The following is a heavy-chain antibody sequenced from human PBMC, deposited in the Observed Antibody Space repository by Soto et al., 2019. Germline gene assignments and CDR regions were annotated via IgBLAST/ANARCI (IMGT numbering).Heavy chain of an antibody. D-gene: IGHD5-12*01. Sequence: ASVKVSCKASGYTFTSYGISWVRQAPGQGLEWMGWISANNGNTSYAQKFQGRVTMTRNTSISTAYMELSSLRSEDTAVYYCARGAAGYSGYDYYFDYWGQGTLVTVSS. V-gene: IGHV1-18*01. CDR3: ARGAAGYSGYDYYFDY. CDR1: GYTFTSYG. CDR2: ISANNGNT. J-gene: IGHJ4*02.